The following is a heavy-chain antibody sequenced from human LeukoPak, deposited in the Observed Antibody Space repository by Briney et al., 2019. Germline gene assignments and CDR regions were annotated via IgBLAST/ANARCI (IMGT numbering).Heavy chain of an antibody. Sequence: KVXCXXSXGTFSXXXINWVRQATGQGLEWMGWMNPNSGNTGYAQKFQGRVTMTRNTSISTAYMELSSLRSEDTAVYYCARGRRDWFDPWGQGTLVTVSS. CDR1: XGTFSXXX. CDR2: MNPNSGNT. CDR3: ARGRRDWFDP. J-gene: IGHJ5*02. V-gene: IGHV1-8*01.